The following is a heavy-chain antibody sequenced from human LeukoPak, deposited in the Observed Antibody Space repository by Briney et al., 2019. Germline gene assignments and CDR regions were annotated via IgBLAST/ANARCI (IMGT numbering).Heavy chain of an antibody. CDR1: GYTFTSYD. J-gene: IGHJ4*02. Sequence: GASVKVSVKASGYTFTSYDINWVRQATGQGLEWMGWMNPNSANTGYAQKFQGRVTMTRNTSISTAYMELSSLRSEDTAVYYCARCPPESSNSNYCGEGTLVTVSS. CDR2: MNPNSANT. CDR3: ARCPPESSNSNY. V-gene: IGHV1-8*01. D-gene: IGHD6-13*01.